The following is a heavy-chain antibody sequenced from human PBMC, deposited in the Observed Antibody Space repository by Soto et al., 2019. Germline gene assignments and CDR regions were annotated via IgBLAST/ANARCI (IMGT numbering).Heavy chain of an antibody. CDR1: GGSIDSSNFY. V-gene: IGHV4-39*01. J-gene: IGHJ4*02. Sequence: QLQLRESGPGLVKPSETLSLTCSVSGGSIDSSNFYWGWIRQPPGEGLEWIGSTYYRANTYYNSSLKSRVTISVDTSKNQFSLKLNSVTAADTAVYYCAKSEGHYWGQGTLVTVSS. CDR2: TYYRANT. CDR3: AKSEGHY.